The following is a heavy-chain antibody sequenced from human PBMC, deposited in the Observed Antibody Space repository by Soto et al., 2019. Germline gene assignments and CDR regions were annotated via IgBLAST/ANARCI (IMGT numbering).Heavy chain of an antibody. J-gene: IGHJ4*02. CDR1: GYTFTSYG. D-gene: IGHD2-21*02. Sequence: ASVKVSCEASGYTFTSYGMSWVRQARGQGLEWMGWISAYNGNTNYAQKLQGRVTMTTDTSTSTAYMELRSLRSDDTAVYYCARDFEAYCGGDCYPPPDYWGQGTLVTVSS. CDR2: ISAYNGNT. CDR3: ARDFEAYCGGDCYPPPDY. V-gene: IGHV1-18*04.